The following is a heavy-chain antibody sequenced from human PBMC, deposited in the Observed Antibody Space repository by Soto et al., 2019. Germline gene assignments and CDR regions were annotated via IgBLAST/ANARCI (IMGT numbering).Heavy chain of an antibody. CDR1: GFTFSNYA. J-gene: IGHJ6*02. V-gene: IGHV3-30*18. Sequence: QVQLVESGGGVVQPGSSLRLSCAASGFTFSNYAMHWVRQAPGKGLEWVAVISYLGSNKYYGDSVKGRFTISRDNSKNALYLQMSSLTAEDTAVYFCAKDCAEIAASGGMDVFGQATTVIVSS. CDR2: ISYLGSNK. D-gene: IGHD2-15*01. CDR3: AKDCAEIAASGGMDV.